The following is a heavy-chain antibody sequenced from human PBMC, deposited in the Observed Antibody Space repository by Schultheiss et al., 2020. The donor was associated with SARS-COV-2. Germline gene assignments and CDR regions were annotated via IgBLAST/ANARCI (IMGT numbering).Heavy chain of an antibody. V-gene: IGHV1-2*04. D-gene: IGHD3-10*01. CDR1: GYTFTSYY. Sequence: ASVKVSCKASGYTFTSYYMHWVRQAPGQGLEWMGIINPSGGTNYAQKFQGWVTMTRDTSISTAYMELSRLRSDDTAVYYCARRRGITMVQGGHDAFDIWGQGTMVTVSS. CDR3: ARRRGITMVQGGHDAFDI. J-gene: IGHJ3*02. CDR2: INPSGGT.